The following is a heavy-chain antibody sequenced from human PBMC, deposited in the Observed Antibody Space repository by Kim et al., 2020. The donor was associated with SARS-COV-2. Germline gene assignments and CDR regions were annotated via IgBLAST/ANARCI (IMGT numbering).Heavy chain of an antibody. D-gene: IGHD2-15*01. CDR3: AGHCTGGSCYWFDP. Sequence: ADSGKGRFTISSDNSKNTLSLQMNSLRVEDTAVYYCAGHCTGGSCYWFDPWGQGTLVTVSS. J-gene: IGHJ5*02. V-gene: IGHV3-23*01.